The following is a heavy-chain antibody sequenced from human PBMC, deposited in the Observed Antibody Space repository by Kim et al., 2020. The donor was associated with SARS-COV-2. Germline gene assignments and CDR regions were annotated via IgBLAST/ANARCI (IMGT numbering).Heavy chain of an antibody. J-gene: IGHJ4*02. D-gene: IGHD4-4*01. CDR2: IIGSGTTI. V-gene: IGHV3-48*03. CDR1: GFTFSSYE. Sequence: GGSLRLSCTASGFTFSSYEMNWVRQAPGKGLEWVSYIIGSGTTIYYADSVRGRFTISRDNDKNSLFLQMNSLIAEDTAVYYCARGPNYSPFDYWGQGTLVTVSS. CDR3: ARGPNYSPFDY.